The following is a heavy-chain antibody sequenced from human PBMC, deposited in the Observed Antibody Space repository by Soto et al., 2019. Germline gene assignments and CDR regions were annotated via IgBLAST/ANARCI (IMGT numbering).Heavy chain of an antibody. CDR1: GDSVSRGSYH. Sequence: QVQLQESGPGLVKPSETLSLTCSVSGDSVSRGSYHWSWIRQPPGKGLEWIGFKPYTGTPDYNPTLKSRVVISIDRSQNQFSLTLSSVTATDTAVYFCAKVGWGGDSWGQGTLVTVSS. J-gene: IGHJ4*02. CDR2: KPYTGTP. V-gene: IGHV4-61*01. D-gene: IGHD7-27*01. CDR3: AKVGWGGDS.